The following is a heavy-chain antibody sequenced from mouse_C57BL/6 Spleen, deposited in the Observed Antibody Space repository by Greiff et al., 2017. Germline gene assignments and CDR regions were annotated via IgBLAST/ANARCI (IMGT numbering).Heavy chain of an antibody. Sequence: QVHVKQPGAELVRPGSSVKLSCKASGYTFTSYWMHWVKQRPIQGLEWIGNIDPSDSETHYNQKFKDKATLTVDESSSTAYMQLSSLTSEDSAVYYCARGDDGYYVFFDYWGQGTTLTVSS. CDR3: ARGDDGYYVFFDY. CDR2: IDPSDSET. J-gene: IGHJ2*01. CDR1: GYTFTSYW. V-gene: IGHV1-52*01. D-gene: IGHD2-3*01.